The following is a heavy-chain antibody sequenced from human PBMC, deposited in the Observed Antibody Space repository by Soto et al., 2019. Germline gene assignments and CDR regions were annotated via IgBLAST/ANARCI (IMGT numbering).Heavy chain of an antibody. V-gene: IGHV3-73*01. CDR3: TRRRQPYSHYYYYYGMDV. CDR2: IRSKANSYAT. Sequence: PGGSLRLSCAVSGFTFSGSAMHWVRQASGKGLEWVGRIRSKANSYATAYAASVKGRFTISRDDSKNTAYLQMNSLKTEDTAVYYCTRRRQPYSHYYYYYGMDVWGQGTTVTVSS. D-gene: IGHD2-15*01. CDR1: GFTFSGSA. J-gene: IGHJ6*02.